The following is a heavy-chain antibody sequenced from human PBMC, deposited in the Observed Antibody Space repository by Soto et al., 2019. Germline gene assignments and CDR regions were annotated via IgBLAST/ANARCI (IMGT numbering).Heavy chain of an antibody. J-gene: IGHJ4*02. CDR1: GYTFTNYA. V-gene: IGHV1-3*01. CDR3: ARVRATVTTPFDY. D-gene: IGHD4-4*01. Sequence: ASVKVSCKASGYTFTNYAMHWVRQAPGQGLEWMGWINADNGNTNYAQKLQGRVTMTRDTSTSTAYMELRSLRSDDTAVYYCARVRATVTTPFDYWGQGTLVTVSS. CDR2: INADNGNT.